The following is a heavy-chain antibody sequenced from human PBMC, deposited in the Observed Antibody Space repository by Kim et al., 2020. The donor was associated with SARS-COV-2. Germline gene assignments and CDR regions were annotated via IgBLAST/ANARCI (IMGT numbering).Heavy chain of an antibody. Sequence: SETLSLTCTVSGGSISSYYWSWIRQPPGKGLEWIGYIYYSGSTNYNPSLKSRVTISVDTSKNQFSLKLSSVTAADTAVYYCARAAFGELSNDAFDIWGQG. J-gene: IGHJ3*02. CDR3: ARAAFGELSNDAFDI. CDR1: GGSISSYY. D-gene: IGHD3-10*01. CDR2: IYYSGST. V-gene: IGHV4-59*01.